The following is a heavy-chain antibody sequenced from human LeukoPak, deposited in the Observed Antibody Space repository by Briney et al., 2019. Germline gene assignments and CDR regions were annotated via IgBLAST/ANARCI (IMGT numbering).Heavy chain of an antibody. V-gene: IGHV4-30-4*08. J-gene: IGHJ4*02. D-gene: IGHD3-9*01. CDR1: GGSISSGDYY. Sequence: SQTLSLTCTVSGGSISSGDYYWSWIRQPPGKGLEWIGYIYYSGSTYCNPSLKSRVTISVDTSKNQFSLKLSSVTAADTAVYYCARASILTGYAKWGQGTLVTVSS. CDR2: IYYSGST. CDR3: ARASILTGYAK.